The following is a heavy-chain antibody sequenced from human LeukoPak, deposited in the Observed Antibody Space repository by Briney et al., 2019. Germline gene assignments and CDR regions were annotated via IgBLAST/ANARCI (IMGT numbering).Heavy chain of an antibody. CDR3: AKQGRSAGARWSFDY. Sequence: GGSLRLSCAASGFTFSSYAMSWVRQAPGKGLEWVSAISGSGGSTYYADSVKGRFTISRDNSKNTLYLQMNSLRAEDTAVYYCAKQGRSAGARWSFDYWGQVTLVTVSS. CDR1: GFTFSSYA. J-gene: IGHJ4*02. V-gene: IGHV3-23*01. D-gene: IGHD1-26*01. CDR2: ISGSGGST.